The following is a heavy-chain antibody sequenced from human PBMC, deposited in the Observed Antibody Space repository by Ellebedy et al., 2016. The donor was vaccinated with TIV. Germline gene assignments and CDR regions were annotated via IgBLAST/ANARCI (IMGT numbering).Heavy chain of an antibody. J-gene: IGHJ6*03. CDR1: GYTFTSYY. V-gene: IGHV7-4-1*02. CDR2: INMNTGNP. CDR3: ARDSRYNWNDWDFYHMDV. Sequence: ASVKVSCKASGYTFTSYYMHWVRQAPGQGLEWLGWINMNTGNPTYAQGFTGRFVFSLDTSVTTAYLQINSLKAEDTAVYYCARDSRYNWNDWDFYHMDVWGKGTTVVVSS. D-gene: IGHD1-1*01.